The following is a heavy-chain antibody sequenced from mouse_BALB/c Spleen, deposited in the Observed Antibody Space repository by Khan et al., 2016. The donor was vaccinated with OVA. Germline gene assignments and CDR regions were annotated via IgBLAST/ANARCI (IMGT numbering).Heavy chain of an antibody. V-gene: IGHV1S132*01. D-gene: IGHD3-2*02. CDR1: GYIFTSYW. CDR2: ICPGTNNT. Sequence: QVQLQQSGAELVRPGTSVKLSCKTSGYIFTSYWIHWVKQSPGQGLEWLAWICPGTNNTYYNENLKDKATLTADKASSTVYLQLSSLKTEDSAVFFCAREEALYYFDYWGQGTTLTVSA. CDR3: AREEALYYFDY. J-gene: IGHJ2*01.